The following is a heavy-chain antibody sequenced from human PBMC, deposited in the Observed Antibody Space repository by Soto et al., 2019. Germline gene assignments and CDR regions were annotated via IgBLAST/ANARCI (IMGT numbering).Heavy chain of an antibody. CDR2: ISGSGGST. V-gene: IGHV3-23*01. CDR1: GFTFSSYA. Sequence: EVQLLESGGGLVQPGGSQRLSCTASGFTFSSYALSWVRQAPGKGLEWVSSISGSGGSTYYADSVKGRVTISRDNSNNTNELQMRSLKAEDTAVYYCAKDSLTTPGTGPVDCWGQGTVVTVSS. CDR3: AKDSLTTPGTGPVDC. D-gene: IGHD3-9*01. J-gene: IGHJ4*02.